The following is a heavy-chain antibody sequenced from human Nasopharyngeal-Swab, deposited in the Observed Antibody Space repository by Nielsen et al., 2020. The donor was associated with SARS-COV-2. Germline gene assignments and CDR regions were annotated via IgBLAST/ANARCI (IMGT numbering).Heavy chain of an antibody. Sequence: SLKISCAASGFTFDDYTMHWVRQTPGKGPEWVSGITWNSGSIGYADSVKGRFTTSRDNAKNSLYLQMNSLRAEDTAFYYCVKEGVVTAISYYYYMDVWGKGTTVTVSS. CDR2: ITWNSGSI. CDR1: GFTFDDYT. CDR3: VKEGVVTAISYYYYMDV. V-gene: IGHV3-9*01. D-gene: IGHD2-21*02. J-gene: IGHJ6*03.